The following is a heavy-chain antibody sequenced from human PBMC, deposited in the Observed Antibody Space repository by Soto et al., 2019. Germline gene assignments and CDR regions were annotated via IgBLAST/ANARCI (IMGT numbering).Heavy chain of an antibody. D-gene: IGHD3-3*01. CDR3: AKRLYDFWAFDI. CDR1: GGTFSSYA. J-gene: IGHJ3*02. CDR2: IIPIFGTA. Sequence: SVKVSCKASGGTFSSYAISWVRQAPGQGLEWMGGIIPIFGTANYAQKFQGRVTITADESTSTAYMELSSLRAEDTAVYYCAKRLYDFWAFDIWGQGTMVTVSS. V-gene: IGHV1-69*13.